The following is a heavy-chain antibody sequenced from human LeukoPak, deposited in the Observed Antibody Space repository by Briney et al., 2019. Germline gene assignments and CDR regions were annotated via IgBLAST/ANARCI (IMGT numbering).Heavy chain of an antibody. CDR1: GFTFSSYE. CDR2: ISSSGSNI. V-gene: IGHV3-48*03. CDR3: AELGITMIGGV. J-gene: IGHJ6*04. Sequence: GGSLTLSCAASGFTFSSYEMNWVRQAPGKELEWLLNISSSGSNIYYADSVKGRFTISRDNAKNSLYLKMNSLRADVTAVYYCAELGITMIGGVWGKGTTVTISS. D-gene: IGHD3-10*02.